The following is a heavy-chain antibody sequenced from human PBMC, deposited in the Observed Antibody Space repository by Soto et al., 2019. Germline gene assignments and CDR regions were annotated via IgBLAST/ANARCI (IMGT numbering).Heavy chain of an antibody. CDR2: VYYSGST. Sequence: SETLSLTCTVSGASISSYYWSWIRQPPRKGLEWIGYVYYSGSTNYNPSLKSRVTISVDTSKNQFSLKLSSVTAADTAMYYCARDTPPSLWGQGTLVTVSS. V-gene: IGHV4-59*01. CDR3: ARDTPPSL. J-gene: IGHJ4*02. CDR1: GASISSYY.